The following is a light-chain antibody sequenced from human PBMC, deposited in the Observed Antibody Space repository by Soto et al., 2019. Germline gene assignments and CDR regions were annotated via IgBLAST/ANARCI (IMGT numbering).Light chain of an antibody. V-gene: IGKV1-39*01. CDR2: AAS. CDR3: QQSFTNPKT. Sequence: DIQMTQSPSSLSASVGDRVTITCRASQGISNFLNWYQQKPGQAPKVLIYAASTLQAGVPSRFSGSGSGTVFTLTINSLQPEDFATYFCQQSFTNPKTFGQGTEVDIK. CDR1: QGISNF. J-gene: IGKJ1*01.